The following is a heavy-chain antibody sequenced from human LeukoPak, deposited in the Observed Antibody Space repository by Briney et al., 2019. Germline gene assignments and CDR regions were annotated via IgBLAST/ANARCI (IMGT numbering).Heavy chain of an antibody. CDR3: ARAQDSPFDY. Sequence: PGGSLRLSCAASGFTFSSYGMHWVRQAPGKGLEWVAVISYDGSNKYYADSVKGRFTISRDNSKNTLYLQMNSLRAEDTAVYYCARAQDSPFDYWGQGTLVTVSS. J-gene: IGHJ4*02. V-gene: IGHV3-30*03. CDR2: ISYDGSNK. D-gene: IGHD2-15*01. CDR1: GFTFSSYG.